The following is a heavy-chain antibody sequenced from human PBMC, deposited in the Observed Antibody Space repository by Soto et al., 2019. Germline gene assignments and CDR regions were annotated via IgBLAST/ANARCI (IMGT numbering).Heavy chain of an antibody. D-gene: IGHD5-18*01. J-gene: IGHJ4*02. CDR3: ARASTVDTAMGSGDY. Sequence: QVQLVQSGAEVKKPGASVKVSCKASGYTFTSYYMHWVRQAPGQGLEWMGIINPSGGSTSYAQKFQGRVTRTRDTSTSTVYMELSSLRSEDTAVYYCARASTVDTAMGSGDYWGQGTLVTVSS. CDR1: GYTFTSYY. CDR2: INPSGGST. V-gene: IGHV1-46*03.